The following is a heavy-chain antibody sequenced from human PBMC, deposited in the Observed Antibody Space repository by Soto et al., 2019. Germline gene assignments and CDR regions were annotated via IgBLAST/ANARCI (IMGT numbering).Heavy chain of an antibody. CDR2: IYYSGST. CDR1: GGSISSGGYY. J-gene: IGHJ4*02. Sequence: SDTLSLTCTVSGGSISSGGYYWSWIRQHPGKGLEWIGYIYYSGSTYYNPSLKSRVTISVDTSKNQFSLKLRSVTAADTAVYYCGKVLVGATGHTDSDSWGPGTLVTVSS. V-gene: IGHV4-31*03. CDR3: GKVLVGATGHTDSDS. D-gene: IGHD2-15*01.